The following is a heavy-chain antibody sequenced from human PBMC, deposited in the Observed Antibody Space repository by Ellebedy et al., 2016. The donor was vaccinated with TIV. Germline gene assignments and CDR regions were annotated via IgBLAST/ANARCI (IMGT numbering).Heavy chain of an antibody. CDR2: ISADGYTQ. CDR3: ARQSNAYDYYFDY. D-gene: IGHD5-12*01. J-gene: IGHJ4*02. CDR1: GFTLSPYV. V-gene: IGHV3-30*03. Sequence: GESLKISCAASGFTLSPYVMHWVRHAPGKGLEWVAVISADGYTQHYPDVVKGRFTISRDDSKNTLYLQMNSLRAEDTAVYYCARQSNAYDYYFDYWGQGALVTVSS.